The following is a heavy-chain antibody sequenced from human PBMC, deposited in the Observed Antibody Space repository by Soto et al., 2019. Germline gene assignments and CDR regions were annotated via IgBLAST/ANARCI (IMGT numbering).Heavy chain of an antibody. J-gene: IGHJ4*02. CDR3: AKAWGIDY. CDR2: ISGSGSST. V-gene: IGHV3-23*01. Sequence: WGSLRLSCAASGFTCSSYTMSWVRQAPGKGLEWVSTISGSGSSTYSADSVKGRFTISRDNSKNTLYLQMNSLRVEDTAIYYCAKAWGIDYWGQGTLVTVSS. D-gene: IGHD7-27*01. CDR1: GFTCSSYT.